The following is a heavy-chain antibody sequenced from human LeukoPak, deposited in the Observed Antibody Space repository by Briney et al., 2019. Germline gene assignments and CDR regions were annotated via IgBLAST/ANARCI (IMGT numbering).Heavy chain of an antibody. V-gene: IGHV4-59*08. Sequence: PSETLSLTCTVSGGSISSYYWSWIRQPPGKGLEWIGSIYHSGSTYYNPSLKSRVTISVDTSKNQFSLKLSSVTAADTAVYYCARSYSSTFDAFDIWGQGTMVTVSS. CDR1: GGSISSYY. CDR3: ARSYSSTFDAFDI. D-gene: IGHD6-13*01. CDR2: IYHSGST. J-gene: IGHJ3*02.